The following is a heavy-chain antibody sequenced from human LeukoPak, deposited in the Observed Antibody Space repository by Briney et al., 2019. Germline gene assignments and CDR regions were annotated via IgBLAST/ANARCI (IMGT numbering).Heavy chain of an antibody. D-gene: IGHD3-10*01. CDR2: IYYSGSA. V-gene: IGHV4-39*07. J-gene: IGHJ4*02. CDR3: ARDRYYGSGSYYDY. CDR1: GGSISSSSYY. Sequence: SETLSLTCTVPGGSISSSSYYWGWIRQPPGKGLEWIGSIYYSGSAYYNPSLKSRVTISVDTSKNQFSLKLSSVTAADTAVYYCARDRYYGSGSYYDYWGQGTLVTVSS.